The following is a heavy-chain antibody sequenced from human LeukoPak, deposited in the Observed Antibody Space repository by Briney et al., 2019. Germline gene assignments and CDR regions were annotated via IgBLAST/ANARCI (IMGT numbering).Heavy chain of an antibody. J-gene: IGHJ4*02. V-gene: IGHV3-23*01. CDR2: IRGSGGST. CDR1: GFTLSSYA. CDR3: AKGDVVGATQPSNFDY. Sequence: GGSLRLSCAASGFTLSSYAMSCVRYPPGKVLEWVSSIRGSGGSTYYADFMKGRFTIATHNSENPPYLQMSRLRAEDTAVYYCAKGDVVGATQPSNFDYWGQGTLVTVSS. D-gene: IGHD1-26*01.